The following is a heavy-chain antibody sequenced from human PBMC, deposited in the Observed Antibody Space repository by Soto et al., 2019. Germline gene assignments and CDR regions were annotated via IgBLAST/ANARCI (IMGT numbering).Heavy chain of an antibody. J-gene: IGHJ6*02. Sequence: ETLSLTCAVYGGSFSGYYWSWIRQPPGKGLEWIGEINHSGSTNYNPSLKSRVTISVDTSKNQFSLKLSSVTAADTAVYYCARVFRSSWYGGYYYGMDVWGQGTTVTVSS. D-gene: IGHD6-13*01. CDR1: GGSFSGYY. CDR3: ARVFRSSWYGGYYYGMDV. V-gene: IGHV4-34*01. CDR2: INHSGST.